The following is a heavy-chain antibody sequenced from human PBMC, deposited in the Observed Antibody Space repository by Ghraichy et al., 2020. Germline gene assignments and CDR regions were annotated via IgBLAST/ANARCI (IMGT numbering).Heavy chain of an antibody. CDR1: GGSVGSGGYY. J-gene: IGHJ4*02. V-gene: IGHV4-31*03. CDR2: IYYSGST. D-gene: IGHD3-22*01. CDR3: ARVVHAYDTRNGLGY. Sequence: SQTLSLTCTVSGGSVGSGGYYWSWIRQHPEKGLEWIGYIYYSGSTYYNPSLKSRVTISLDKSKNQFSLKLRSVTAADTAVYYCARVVHAYDTRNGLGYWGQGTLVTVSS.